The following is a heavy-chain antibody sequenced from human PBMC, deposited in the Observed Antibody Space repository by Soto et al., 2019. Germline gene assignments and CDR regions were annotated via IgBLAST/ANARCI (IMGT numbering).Heavy chain of an antibody. CDR2: ISWNSGSI. V-gene: IGHV3-9*01. CDR1: GFTFDDYA. D-gene: IGHD3-16*02. J-gene: IGHJ4*02. Sequence: EVQLVESGGGLVQPGRSLRLSCAASGFTFDDYAMHWVRQAPGKGLEWVSGISWNSGSIGYADSVKGRFTISRDNAKNSLNLQMNSLRAEDTDMYYCAKDRGLVLALYGDYWGQGTLVTVSS. CDR3: AKDRGLVLALYGDY.